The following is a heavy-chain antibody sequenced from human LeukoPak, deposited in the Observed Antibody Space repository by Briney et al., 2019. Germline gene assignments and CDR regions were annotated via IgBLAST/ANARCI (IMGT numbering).Heavy chain of an antibody. D-gene: IGHD3-10*01. V-gene: IGHV3-73*01. CDR3: TRQASLWVGEFSYMDV. CDR2: IRSKANNYAT. Sequence: GGSLRLSCAASGFTFSGSAMHWVRQSSGKGLEWVGRIRSKANNYATVHAASVKGRFTISRDDSKNTAYLQMNSLKTEDTAVYYCTRQASLWVGEFSYMDVWGKGTTVTVSS. CDR1: GFTFSGSA. J-gene: IGHJ6*03.